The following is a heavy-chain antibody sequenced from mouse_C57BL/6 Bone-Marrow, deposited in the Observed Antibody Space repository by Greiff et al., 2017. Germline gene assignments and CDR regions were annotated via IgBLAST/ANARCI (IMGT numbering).Heavy chain of an antibody. CDR3: ASPPYYGSSYWYFDV. J-gene: IGHJ1*03. V-gene: IGHV14-2*01. Sequence: EVQVVESGAELVKPGASVKLSCTASGFNIKDYYMHWVKQRTEQGLEWIGRIDPEDGETKYAPKFQGKATITADTSSNTDYLQLSSLTSEDTAVYYCASPPYYGSSYWYFDVWGTGTTVTVSS. D-gene: IGHD1-1*01. CDR2: IDPEDGET. CDR1: GFNIKDYY.